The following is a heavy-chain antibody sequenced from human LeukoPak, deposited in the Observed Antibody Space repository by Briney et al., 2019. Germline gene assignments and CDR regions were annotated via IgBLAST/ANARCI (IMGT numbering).Heavy chain of an antibody. CDR1: GGTFSSYA. J-gene: IGHJ4*02. Sequence: SSVKVSCKASGGTFSSYAISWVRQAPGQGLEWMGRIIPIFGTANYAQKFQGRVTITTDESTSTAHMELSSLRSEDTAVYYCAATTVTTIDYWGQGTLVTVSS. V-gene: IGHV1-69*05. CDR3: AATTVTTIDY. D-gene: IGHD4-17*01. CDR2: IIPIFGTA.